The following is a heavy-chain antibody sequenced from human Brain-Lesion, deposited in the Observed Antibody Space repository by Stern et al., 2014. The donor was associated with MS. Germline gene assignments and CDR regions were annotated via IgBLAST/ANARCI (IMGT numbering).Heavy chain of an antibody. V-gene: IGHV4-39*01. CDR2: IYYSGNT. CDR1: GGSVSSTSYA. CDR3: AGEEDIRYCSGGSCTGNWFDP. Sequence: KESGPGLVKPSETLSLTCTVAGGSVSSTSYAWAWIRQPPGKGLERIGTIYYSGNTYYSPALKSRLTISLDTSKNPFPCRWRSVTAADTAVYYCAGEEDIRYCSGGSCTGNWFDPWGQGTLVTVSS. J-gene: IGHJ5*02. D-gene: IGHD2-15*01.